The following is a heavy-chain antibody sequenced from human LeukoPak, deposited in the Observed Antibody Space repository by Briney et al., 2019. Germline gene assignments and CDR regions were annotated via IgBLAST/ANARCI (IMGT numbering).Heavy chain of an antibody. Sequence: PSETLSLTCTVSGGSISSSSYYWGWIRQPPGKGLEWIGSIYYSENTYYNPSLKSRVIISVDTSKNQFSLKLSSVTAADTAVYYCAREWEWELLYDYWGQGTLVTVSS. CDR2: IYYSENT. CDR3: AREWEWELLYDY. V-gene: IGHV4-39*02. J-gene: IGHJ4*02. CDR1: GGSISSSSYY. D-gene: IGHD1-26*01.